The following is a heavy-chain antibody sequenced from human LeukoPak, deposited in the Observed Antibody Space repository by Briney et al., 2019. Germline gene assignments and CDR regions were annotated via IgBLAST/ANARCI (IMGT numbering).Heavy chain of an antibody. J-gene: IGHJ4*02. CDR3: ARDYYDSSGYYYGYFDY. Sequence: GASVKVSCKASGGTFSSYAISWVRQAPGQGLEWMGGIIPIFGTANYAQKFQGRVTITTDESTSTAYMELSRLRSDDTAVYYCARDYYDSSGYYYGYFDYWGQGTLVTVSS. CDR2: IIPIFGTA. CDR1: GGTFSSYA. V-gene: IGHV1-69*05. D-gene: IGHD3-22*01.